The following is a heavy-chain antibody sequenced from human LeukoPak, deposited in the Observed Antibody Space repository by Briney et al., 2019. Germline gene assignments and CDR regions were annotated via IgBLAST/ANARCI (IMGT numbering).Heavy chain of an antibody. CDR3: VRDQERPGDY. Sequence: GGSLRLSCAASGFTFSDHFLDWVRQAPGKGLEWVGRTRNKAHNYTTLYAASVQGRFTISRHSSKKLMYLQMNSLKTEDTADYFCVRDQERPGDYWGQGTLVTVSS. D-gene: IGHD1-26*01. V-gene: IGHV3-72*01. CDR2: TRNKAHNYTT. CDR1: GFTFSDHF. J-gene: IGHJ4*02.